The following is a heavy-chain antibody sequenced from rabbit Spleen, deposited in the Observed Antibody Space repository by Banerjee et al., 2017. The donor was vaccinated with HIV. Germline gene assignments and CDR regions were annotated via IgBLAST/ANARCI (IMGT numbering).Heavy chain of an antibody. CDR3: ARGSAAMTMVITGYYLNL. Sequence: QSLEESGGDLVKPGASLTLTCTASGFSFSSSFYMCWVRQAPGKGLEWIACIYAGNSGTTYYASWAKGRFTISKTSSTTVTLQMTSLTAADTATYFCARGSAAMTMVITGYYLNLWGPGTLVTVS. D-gene: IGHD2-1*01. V-gene: IGHV1S40*01. CDR2: IYAGNSGTT. J-gene: IGHJ4*01. CDR1: GFSFSSSFY.